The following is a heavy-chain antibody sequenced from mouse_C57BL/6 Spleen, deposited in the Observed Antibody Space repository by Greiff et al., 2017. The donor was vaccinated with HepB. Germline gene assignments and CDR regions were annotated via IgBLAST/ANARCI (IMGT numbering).Heavy chain of an antibody. CDR1: GYTFTSYW. CDR2: INPSSGYT. Sequence: QVQLQQSGAELAKPGASVKLSCKASGYTFTSYWMHWVKQRPGQGLEWIGYINPSSGYTKYNQKFKDKATLTVDKSSSTAYMQLSSLTYEDSAVYYCARSWDGYFDVWGTGTTVTVSS. V-gene: IGHV1-7*01. J-gene: IGHJ1*03. CDR3: ARSWDGYFDV. D-gene: IGHD4-1*01.